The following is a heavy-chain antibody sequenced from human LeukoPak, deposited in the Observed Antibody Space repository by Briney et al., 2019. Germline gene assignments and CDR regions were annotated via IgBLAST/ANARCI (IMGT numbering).Heavy chain of an antibody. V-gene: IGHV3-53*01. D-gene: IGHD1/OR15-1a*01. CDR3: ARDNWDTGFDI. CDR2: IYRGGNT. Sequence: GGSLRLSCAASGFTVSNNYMSWVRQTPGKGPEWVSIIYRGGNTYYADSVKGRFTISRDNSKNTLFLQMNSLRVEDTAVYYCARDNWDTGFDIWGQGTMVTVSS. J-gene: IGHJ3*02. CDR1: GFTVSNNY.